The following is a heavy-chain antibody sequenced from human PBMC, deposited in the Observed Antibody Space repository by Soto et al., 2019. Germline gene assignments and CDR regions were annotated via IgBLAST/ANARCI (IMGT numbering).Heavy chain of an antibody. J-gene: IGHJ6*02. CDR2: INPNSGGT. Sequence: GASVKVSCKASGYTFTGYYMHWVRQAPGQGLEWMGWINPNSGGTNYAQKFQGWVTMTRDTSISTAYMELSRLRSDDTAVYYCARGVVVVQAATYGMEVWGQGTTVTVSS. D-gene: IGHD2-2*01. CDR3: ARGVVVVQAATYGMEV. V-gene: IGHV1-2*04. CDR1: GYTFTGYY.